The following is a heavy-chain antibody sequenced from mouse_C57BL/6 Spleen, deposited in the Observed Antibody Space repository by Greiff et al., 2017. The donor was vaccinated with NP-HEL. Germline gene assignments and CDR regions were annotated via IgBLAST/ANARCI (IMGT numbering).Heavy chain of an antibody. CDR3: ARGPPLDYFDY. J-gene: IGHJ2*01. Sequence: VQLVESGAELVKPGASVKLSCKASGYTFTSYLMQWVKQRPGPGLEWIGEIDPSASYTNYTQQFKVNATLTVDTSSSTAYMQLSSLTSEDSAVYYCARGPPLDYFDYWGQGTTLTVSS. CDR1: GYTFTSYL. CDR2: IDPSASYT. V-gene: IGHV1-50*01.